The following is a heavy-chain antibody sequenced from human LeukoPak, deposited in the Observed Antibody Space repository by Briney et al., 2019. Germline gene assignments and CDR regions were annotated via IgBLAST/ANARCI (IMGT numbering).Heavy chain of an antibody. CDR1: GFTFSSYS. D-gene: IGHD3-10*01. V-gene: IGHV3-21*04. Sequence: GGSLRLSCAASGFTFSSYSMNWVRQAPGKGLEWVSYLSSSSSYKHYADSVKGRFTISRDNSKNTLWLQMNSLRGEDTAVYYCAKTWRGRGYYGYGPSEYFYYMGVWGKGTTVTISS. J-gene: IGHJ6*03. CDR2: LSSSSSYK. CDR3: AKTWRGRGYYGYGPSEYFYYMGV.